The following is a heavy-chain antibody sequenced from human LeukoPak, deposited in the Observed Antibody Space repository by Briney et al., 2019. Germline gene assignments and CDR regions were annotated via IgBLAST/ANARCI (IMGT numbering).Heavy chain of an antibody. CDR3: VKGGWGNYYDY. CDR2: ISGSGGST. V-gene: IGHV3-23*01. J-gene: IGHJ4*02. CDR1: GFTFRRYV. Sequence: GGSLRLSCATSGFTFRRYVMTWVRQAPGKGLEWVSGISGSGGSTYYAESVKGRFTISRDNSMNTLYLQMNSLRAEDTAVYYCVKGGWGNYYDYWGQGVLVTVSS. D-gene: IGHD3-16*01.